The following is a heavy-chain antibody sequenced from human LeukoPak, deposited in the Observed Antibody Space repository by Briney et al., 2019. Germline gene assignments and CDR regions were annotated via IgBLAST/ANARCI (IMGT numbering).Heavy chain of an antibody. CDR2: IIPILGTA. CDR1: GGTFSSYA. D-gene: IGHD5-18*01. CDR3: ARESVDTATPFDY. Sequence: SVKVSCKASGGTFSSYAISWVRQAPGQGLEWMGGIIPILGTANYAQKFQGRVTITADQSTSTAYMELSSLRSEDTAVYYCARESVDTATPFDYWGQGTLVTVSS. V-gene: IGHV1-69*01. J-gene: IGHJ4*02.